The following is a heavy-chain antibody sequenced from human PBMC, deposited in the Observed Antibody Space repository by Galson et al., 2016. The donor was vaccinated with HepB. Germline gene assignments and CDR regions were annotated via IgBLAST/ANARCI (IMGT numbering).Heavy chain of an antibody. CDR3: ERGRVNWDNWFYP. D-gene: IGHD7-27*01. Sequence: SLRLSCAASGFTFSDYSMIWVRQAPGKGLEWVSYISGTSGLIHYTDSVKGRFTISRDNAKNSLYLQMNSLRVEDTAVYYCERGRVNWDNWFYPWGQGALVTVSS. CDR1: GFTFSDYS. V-gene: IGHV3-48*01. J-gene: IGHJ5*02. CDR2: ISGTSGLI.